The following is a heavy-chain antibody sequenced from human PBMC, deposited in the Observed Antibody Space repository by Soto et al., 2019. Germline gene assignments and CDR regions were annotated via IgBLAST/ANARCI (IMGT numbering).Heavy chain of an antibody. V-gene: IGHV3-7*05. D-gene: IGHD3-9*01. CDR3: AKGSSDGDYDILTGYLYYFDY. Sequence: GGSLRLSCAASGFTFSNHWMTWVRQAPGKGLEWVASVKQGGSGIYYGDSVKGRFTISRDNSKNTLYLQMNSLRAEDTAVYYCAKGSSDGDYDILTGYLYYFDYWGQGTLVTVSS. CDR2: VKQGGSGI. CDR1: GFTFSNHW. J-gene: IGHJ4*02.